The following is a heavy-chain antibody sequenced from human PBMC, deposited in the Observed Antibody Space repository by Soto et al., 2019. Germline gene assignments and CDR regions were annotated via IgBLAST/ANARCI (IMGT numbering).Heavy chain of an antibody. CDR2: ISAYNGNT. Sequence: ASVKVSCKASGYTFTSYGISWVRQAPGQGLEWMGWISAYNGNTNYAQKLQGRVTMTTDTSTSTAYMELRSLRSDDTAVYYCARESGTLWPPYGMDVWGQGTTVTVSS. CDR1: GYTFTSYG. V-gene: IGHV1-18*01. J-gene: IGHJ6*02. CDR3: ARESGTLWPPYGMDV. D-gene: IGHD1-1*01.